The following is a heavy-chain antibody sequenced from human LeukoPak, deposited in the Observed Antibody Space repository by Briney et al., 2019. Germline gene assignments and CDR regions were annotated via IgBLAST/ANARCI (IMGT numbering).Heavy chain of an antibody. CDR1: GFTFSSHW. CDR3: AKDPGIAAALDY. V-gene: IGHV3-23*01. CDR2: ISDGGGSR. J-gene: IGHJ4*02. Sequence: PGGSLRLSCVASGFTFSSHWMTWVRQAPGKGLEWVAGISDGGGSRNYADSVKGRFTISRDNPKNTLYLQMNSLRAEDTAVYYCAKDPGIAAALDYWGQGTLVTVSS. D-gene: IGHD6-13*01.